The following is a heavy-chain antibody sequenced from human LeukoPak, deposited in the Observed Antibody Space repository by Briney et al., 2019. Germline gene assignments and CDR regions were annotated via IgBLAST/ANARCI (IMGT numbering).Heavy chain of an antibody. Sequence: TASETLSLTCTVSGGSIISSTYYWGWIRQPPGKGLEWIGSIYYSGTTYYNPSLKSRVTISVDTSRNQFSLKLSSVTAADTAVFHCARHSRGYYDSTGYYYGSHAFDIWGQGTVVTVSS. CDR1: GGSIISSTYY. D-gene: IGHD3-22*01. CDR3: ARHSRGYYDSTGYYYGSHAFDI. CDR2: IYYSGTT. J-gene: IGHJ3*02. V-gene: IGHV4-39*01.